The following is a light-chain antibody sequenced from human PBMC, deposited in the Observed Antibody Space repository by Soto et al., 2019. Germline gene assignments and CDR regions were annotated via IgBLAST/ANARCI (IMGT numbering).Light chain of an antibody. J-gene: IGKJ4*01. Sequence: EIVMTQSPATLSVSPGERATLSCRASQSVNSNLAWYQQKPGQAPRLLIYGASTRATGIPARFSGSGSGTEFNLTISSLQSEDFAVYYCQQYNKWPLTFGGGTKVEIK. CDR2: GAS. V-gene: IGKV3-15*01. CDR3: QQYNKWPLT. CDR1: QSVNSN.